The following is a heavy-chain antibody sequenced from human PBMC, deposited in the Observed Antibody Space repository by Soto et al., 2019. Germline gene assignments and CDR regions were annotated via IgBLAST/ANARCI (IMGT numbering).Heavy chain of an antibody. J-gene: IGHJ3*02. CDR1: GDSVSSNNVA. V-gene: IGHV6-1*01. CDR3: ARGTNSAIDI. D-gene: IGHD1-1*01. CDR2: TYYRSKWYN. Sequence: QVQLQQSGPGLVKPSQTLSLTCVISGDSVSSNNVAWTWIRQSPSRGLEGLGRTYYRSKWYNNYGVSVKSRTIINADTSKSQFSLQLASVTPEDTAVYYCARGTNSAIDIWCQGTMVTVS.